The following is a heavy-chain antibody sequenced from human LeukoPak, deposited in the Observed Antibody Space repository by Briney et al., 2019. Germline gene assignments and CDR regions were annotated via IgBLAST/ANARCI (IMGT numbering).Heavy chain of an antibody. CDR2: ISGSGGST. J-gene: IGHJ4*02. V-gene: IGHV3-23*01. CDR1: GFTFSSYA. Sequence: GGSLRLFCAASGFTFSSYAMSWVRQAPGKGLEWVSAISGSGGSTYYADSVKGRFTISRDNSKNTLYLQMNSLRAEDTAVYYCAKSGYSYGYFDYWGQGTLVTVSS. D-gene: IGHD5-18*01. CDR3: AKSGYSYGYFDY.